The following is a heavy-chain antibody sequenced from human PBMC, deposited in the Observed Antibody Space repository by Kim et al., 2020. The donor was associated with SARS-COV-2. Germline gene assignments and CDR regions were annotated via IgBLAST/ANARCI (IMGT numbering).Heavy chain of an antibody. Sequence: GGSLRLSCAASGFTVSSNYMSWVRQAPGKGLEWVSVIYSGGSTYYADSVKGRFTISRDNSKNTLYLQMNSLRAEDTAVYYCARDSTSITMVRGVIIPPYYCYGMDVWGQGTTVTVSS. CDR2: IYSGGST. V-gene: IGHV3-66*01. D-gene: IGHD3-10*01. CDR1: GFTVSSNY. J-gene: IGHJ6*02. CDR3: ARDSTSITMVRGVIIPPYYCYGMDV.